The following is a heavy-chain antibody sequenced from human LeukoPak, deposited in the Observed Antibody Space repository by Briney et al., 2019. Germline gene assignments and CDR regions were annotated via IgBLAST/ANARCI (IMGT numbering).Heavy chain of an antibody. Sequence: SQTLSLTCTVSGGSISSGDYYWSWIRQPPGKGLEWIGYIYYSGSTYYNPSLKSRVTISVDTSTNQFSLKLSSVTAADTAVYYCARLKIDYGDYYFDYWGQGTLVTVSS. CDR2: IYYSGST. J-gene: IGHJ4*02. D-gene: IGHD4-17*01. CDR1: GGSISSGDYY. V-gene: IGHV4-30-4*08. CDR3: ARLKIDYGDYYFDY.